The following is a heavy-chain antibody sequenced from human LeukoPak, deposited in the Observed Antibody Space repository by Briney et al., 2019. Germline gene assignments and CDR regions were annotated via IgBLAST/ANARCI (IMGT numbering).Heavy chain of an antibody. CDR2: ISWNSGSI. CDR1: GFTFDDYA. D-gene: IGHD6-13*01. CDR3: AKDIGYSSSWYYYYYGMDV. V-gene: IGHV3-9*01. J-gene: IGHJ6*02. Sequence: GRSLRLSCAASGFTFDDYAMHWVRQAPGKGLEWVSGISWNSGSIGYADSVKGRFTISRDNAKNSLYLQMNSLRAEDTALYYCAKDIGYSSSWYYYYYGMDVWGQRTTVTVSS.